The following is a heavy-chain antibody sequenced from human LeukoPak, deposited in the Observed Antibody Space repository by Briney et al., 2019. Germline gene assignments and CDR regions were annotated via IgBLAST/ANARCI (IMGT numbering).Heavy chain of an antibody. CDR2: ISSSGSTI. D-gene: IGHD5-18*01. CDR1: GFTFSDYY. J-gene: IGHJ3*02. Sequence: GGSLRLACAASGFTFSDYYMSWISQAPGKGLEWVSYISSSGSTIYYADSVKGRFTISRDNAKNSLYLQMNSLRAEDTAVYYCARDWARGYSYRDAFDIWGQGTMVTVSS. V-gene: IGHV3-11*04. CDR3: ARDWARGYSYRDAFDI.